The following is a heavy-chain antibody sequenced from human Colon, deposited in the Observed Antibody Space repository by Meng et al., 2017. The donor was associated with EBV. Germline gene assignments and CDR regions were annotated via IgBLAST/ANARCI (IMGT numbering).Heavy chain of an antibody. D-gene: IGHD2/OR15-2a*01. V-gene: IGHV7-4-1*02. CDR3: ARGSGDCGSTTCSTFDY. J-gene: IGHJ4*02. CDR2: INTNTGNP. CDR1: AHIFCSSA. Sequence: SGLEMSDGAVELSREASAHIFCSSAMYWLRQVAGQGVRKVAWINTNTGNPYNAQDFTGQFVTALDPSASTAYLSISVLKAENTALYSCARGSGDCGSTTCSTFDYWAQGTLVTVSS.